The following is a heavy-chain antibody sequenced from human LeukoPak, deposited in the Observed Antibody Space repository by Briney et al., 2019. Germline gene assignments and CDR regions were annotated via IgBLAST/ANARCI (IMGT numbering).Heavy chain of an antibody. CDR1: GFTFSSYA. CDR2: ISGSGGST. Sequence: GGSLRLSCAASGFTFSSYAMSWVCQAPGKGLEWVSAISGSGGSTYYADSVKGRFTISRDNSKNTLYLQMNSLRAEDTAVYYCAKVWKGQMATIDYWGQGTLVTVSS. CDR3: AKVWKGQMATIDY. V-gene: IGHV3-23*01. D-gene: IGHD5-24*01. J-gene: IGHJ4*02.